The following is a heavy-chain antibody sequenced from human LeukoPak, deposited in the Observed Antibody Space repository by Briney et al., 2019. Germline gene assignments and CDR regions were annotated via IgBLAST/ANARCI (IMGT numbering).Heavy chain of an antibody. CDR3: ASQGEVGYSYGH. J-gene: IGHJ4*02. CDR2: INWNGGSK. CDR1: GFTFDDYG. D-gene: IGHD5-18*01. V-gene: IGHV3-20*04. Sequence: GGSLRLSCAASGFTFDDYGMSWVRQAPGKGLEWVSGINWNGGSKGYADSVRGRFTISRDNAKNSLYLQMNSLRAEDTAVYYCASQGEVGYSYGHWGQGTLVTVSS.